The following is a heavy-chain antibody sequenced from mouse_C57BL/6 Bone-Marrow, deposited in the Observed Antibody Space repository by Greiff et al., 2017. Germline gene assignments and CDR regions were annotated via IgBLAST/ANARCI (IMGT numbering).Heavy chain of an antibody. D-gene: IGHD2-3*01. V-gene: IGHV1-59*01. CDR1: GYTFTSYW. CDR2: IDPSDSYT. Sequence: QVQLQQPGAELVRPGTSVKLSCKASGYTFTSYWMHWVKQRPGQGLEWIGVIDPSDSYTNYNQKFKGKATLTVDTSSSTAYMQLSSLTSEDSAVYYCARDSYDGYYLYYAMDYWGQGTSVTVSS. J-gene: IGHJ4*01. CDR3: ARDSYDGYYLYYAMDY.